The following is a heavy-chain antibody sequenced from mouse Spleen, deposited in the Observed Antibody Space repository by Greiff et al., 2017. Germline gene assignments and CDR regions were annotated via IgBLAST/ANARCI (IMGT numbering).Heavy chain of an antibody. D-gene: IGHD2-5*01. Sequence: VQLKQSGPELVKPGASVKISCKASGYSFTDYNMNWVKQSNGKSLEWIGVINPNYGTTSYNQKFKGKATLTVDQSSSTAYMQLNSLTSEDSAVYYCATLYYSNPYYAMDYWGQGTSVTVSS. V-gene: IGHV1-39*01. CDR1: GYSFTDYN. J-gene: IGHJ4*01. CDR2: INPNYGTT. CDR3: ATLYYSNPYYAMDY.